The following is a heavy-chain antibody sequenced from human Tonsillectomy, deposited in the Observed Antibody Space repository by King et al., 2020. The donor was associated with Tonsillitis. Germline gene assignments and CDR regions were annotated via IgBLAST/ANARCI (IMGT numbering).Heavy chain of an antibody. D-gene: IGHD5-24*01. CDR2: IIPVLGIT. CDR3: ARAYPPERATTQKYYFDY. Sequence: VQLVQSGAEVKKPGSSVKVSCKASGGTFSSYAISWVRQAPGQGLEWMGRIIPVLGITNYAQKFQGRVTITADKSTSTAYMELSSLRPEDTAVYYCARAYPPERATTQKYYFDYWGQGTLVTVSS. J-gene: IGHJ4*02. CDR1: GGTFSSYA. V-gene: IGHV1-69*04.